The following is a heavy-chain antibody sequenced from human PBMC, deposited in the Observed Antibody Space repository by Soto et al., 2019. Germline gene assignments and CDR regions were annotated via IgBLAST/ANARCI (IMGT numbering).Heavy chain of an antibody. CDR3: ARDPGYSYGYN. D-gene: IGHD5-18*01. CDR1: GYTFISYA. J-gene: IGHJ4*02. Sequence: AASVKVSCKASGYTFISYAMNWVRQAPGQRLEWMGWINAGNGNTKYSQKFQGRVTITRDTSASTGYMELSSLRSEDTAVYYCARDPGYSYGYNWGQGTLVTVSS. CDR2: INAGNGNT. V-gene: IGHV1-3*01.